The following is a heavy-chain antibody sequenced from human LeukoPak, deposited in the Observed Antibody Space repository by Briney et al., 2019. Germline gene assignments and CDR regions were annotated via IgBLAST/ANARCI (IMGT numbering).Heavy chain of an antibody. CDR1: GYTFTSYG. J-gene: IGHJ4*02. V-gene: IGHV1-18*01. D-gene: IGHD3-10*01. CDR2: ISAYNGNT. CDR3: AREGAGARRGSDY. Sequence: ASVKVSCKASGYTFTSYGISWVRQAPGQGLEWMGWISAYNGNTNYAQKFQGRVMITADKSTSTAYMELSSLRSEDTAVYYCAREGAGARRGSDYWGQGTLVTVSS.